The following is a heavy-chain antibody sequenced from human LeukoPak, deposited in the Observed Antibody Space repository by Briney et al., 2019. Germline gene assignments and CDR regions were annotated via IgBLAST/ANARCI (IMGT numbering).Heavy chain of an antibody. J-gene: IGHJ4*02. CDR1: GGSISSYY. Sequence: SETLSLTCTVSGGSISSYYWSWIRQPPGKGLEWICYIYYSGITNYNPSLKSRVTISGDTSKNQFSLKLSSVTAADTAVYYCARSHSVWTSFDYWGQGTLVTVYS. V-gene: IGHV4-59*01. D-gene: IGHD3/OR15-3a*01. CDR3: ARSHSVWTSFDY. CDR2: IYYSGIT.